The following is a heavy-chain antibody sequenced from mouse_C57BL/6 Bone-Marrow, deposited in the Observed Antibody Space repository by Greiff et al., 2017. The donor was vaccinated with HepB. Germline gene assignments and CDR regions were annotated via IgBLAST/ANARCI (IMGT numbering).Heavy chain of an antibody. Sequence: EVQLQQSGAELVRPGASVKLSCTASGFNIKDDYMHWVKQRPEQGLEWIGWIDPENGDTEYASKFQGKATITADTSSNTAYLQLSSLTSEDTAVYYCTTRLLPRAYWGQGTLVTVSA. D-gene: IGHD2-3*01. V-gene: IGHV14-4*01. J-gene: IGHJ3*01. CDR3: TTRLLPRAY. CDR1: GFNIKDDY. CDR2: IDPENGDT.